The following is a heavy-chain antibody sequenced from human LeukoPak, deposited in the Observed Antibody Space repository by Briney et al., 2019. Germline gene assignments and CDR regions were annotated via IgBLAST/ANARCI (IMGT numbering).Heavy chain of an antibody. Sequence: ASETLSLTCTVSGGSISSYYWSWIRQPAGKGLEWIGRIYTSGSTNYNPSLKSRVTMSVDTSKNQFSLKLSSVPAADTAVYYCATQNYYASSGYYPFDYWGQGTLVTVSS. D-gene: IGHD3-22*01. CDR2: IYTSGST. V-gene: IGHV4-4*07. CDR1: GGSISSYY. J-gene: IGHJ4*02. CDR3: ATQNYYASSGYYPFDY.